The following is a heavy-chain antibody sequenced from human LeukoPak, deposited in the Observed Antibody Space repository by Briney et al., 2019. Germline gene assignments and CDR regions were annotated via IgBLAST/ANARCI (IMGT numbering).Heavy chain of an antibody. CDR1: GGSISSSSYY. Sequence: SETLSLTCTVSGGSISSSSYYWGWIRQPPGKGLEWIGSIYYSGSTYYTPSLKSRVTISVDTSKNQFSLKLSSVTAADTAVYYCARHRGYYFDYWGQGTLITVSS. D-gene: IGHD3-10*01. CDR3: ARHRGYYFDY. V-gene: IGHV4-39*01. J-gene: IGHJ4*02. CDR2: IYYSGST.